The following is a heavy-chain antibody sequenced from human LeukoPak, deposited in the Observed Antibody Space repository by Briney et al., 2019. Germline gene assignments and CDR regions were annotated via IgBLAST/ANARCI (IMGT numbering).Heavy chain of an antibody. CDR2: IIPILGIA. CDR3: ARGIAVAATGGFI. Sequence: GSSVKVSCKASGGTFSSYAISWVRQAPGQGLEWMGRIIPILGIANYAQKFQGRVTITADKSTSTAYMELSSLRSEDTAVYYCARGIAVAATGGFIWGQGTLVTVSS. D-gene: IGHD6-19*01. V-gene: IGHV1-69*04. CDR1: GGTFSSYA. J-gene: IGHJ4*02.